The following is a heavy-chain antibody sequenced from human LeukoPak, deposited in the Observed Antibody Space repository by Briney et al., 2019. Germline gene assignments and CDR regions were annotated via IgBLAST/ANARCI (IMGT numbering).Heavy chain of an antibody. D-gene: IGHD4-17*01. Sequence: GESLKISCKGSGYSFTSYWIGWVRQMPGKGLEWMGIIYPGDSDTRYSPSFQGQVTISADKSISTAYLQWSSLKASDTAMYYCATAGTLRDDYGDYPVTAHGFDIWGQGTMVTVSS. CDR3: ATAGTLRDDYGDYPVTAHGFDI. V-gene: IGHV5-51*01. J-gene: IGHJ3*02. CDR2: IYPGDSDT. CDR1: GYSFTSYW.